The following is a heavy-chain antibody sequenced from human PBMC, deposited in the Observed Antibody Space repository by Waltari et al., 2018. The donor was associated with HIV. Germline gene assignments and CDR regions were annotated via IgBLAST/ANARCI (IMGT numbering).Heavy chain of an antibody. Sequence: EVQLVESGGGLIKPGGSLSLSCAASGFRFSDAWMSWVRQAPGKGLEWVGRIKRNTEGGTAEYAAPVKGRFTISRDDSKKTLYLQMNSLKFEDTAVYYCTTDLQVYGMDVWGRGTTVTVSS. CDR1: GFRFSDAW. J-gene: IGHJ6*02. CDR2: IKRNTEGGTA. V-gene: IGHV3-15*01. CDR3: TTDLQVYGMDV.